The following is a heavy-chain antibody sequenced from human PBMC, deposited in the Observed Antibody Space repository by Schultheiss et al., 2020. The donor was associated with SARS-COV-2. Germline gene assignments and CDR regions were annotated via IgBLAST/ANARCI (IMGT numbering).Heavy chain of an antibody. CDR2: MNPNSGNT. CDR3: ARTLVRGYCSSTSCYKRGWFDP. V-gene: IGHV1-8*01. D-gene: IGHD2-2*02. J-gene: IGHJ5*02. Sequence: ASVKVSCKASGYTFTSYDINWVRQATGQGLEWMGWMNPNSGNTGYAQKFQGRVTMTRDTSISTAYMELSRLRSDDTAVYYCARTLVRGYCSSTSCYKRGWFDPWGQGTLVTVSS. CDR1: GYTFTSYD.